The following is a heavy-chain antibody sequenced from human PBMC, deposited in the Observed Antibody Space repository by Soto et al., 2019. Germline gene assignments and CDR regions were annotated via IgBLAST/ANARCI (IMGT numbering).Heavy chain of an antibody. CDR3: ARLGATVTTSSNWFYP. V-gene: IGHV1-2*04. D-gene: IGHD4-17*01. J-gene: IGHJ5*02. Sequence: ASVKVSCKASGYTFTGYYMHWVRQAPGQGLEWMGWINPNSGGTNYAQKFQGWVTMTRDTSISTAYMELSRLRSDDTAVYYCARLGATVTTSSNWFYPWGQGTLVTVSS. CDR1: GYTFTGYY. CDR2: INPNSGGT.